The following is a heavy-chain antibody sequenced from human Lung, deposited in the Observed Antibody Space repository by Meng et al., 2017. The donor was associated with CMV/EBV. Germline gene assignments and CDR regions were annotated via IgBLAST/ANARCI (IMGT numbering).Heavy chain of an antibody. Sequence: SVXVSCKASGYTFTGHYMHWVRQAPGQGLEWMGWIHPNTGGTNYAQNFQGRVTLTRDTSIRTVYMELSSLRSDDMAMYYCARDDNWGPDYWGQGTLVTVSS. J-gene: IGHJ4*02. CDR1: GYTFTGHY. CDR2: IHPNTGGT. D-gene: IGHD7-27*01. V-gene: IGHV1-2*02. CDR3: ARDDNWGPDY.